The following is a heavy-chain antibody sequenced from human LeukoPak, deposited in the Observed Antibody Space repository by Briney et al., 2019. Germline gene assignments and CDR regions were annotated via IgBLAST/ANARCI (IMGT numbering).Heavy chain of an antibody. CDR1: AYTLIELS. J-gene: IGHJ5*02. CDR2: FDPEDGET. D-gene: IGHD3-22*01. CDR3: ATESHYYESSGPAPSWFDP. V-gene: IGHV1-24*01. Sequence: ASVKVSCKVPAYTLIELSMHWVRQAPGKGLEWMGGFDPEDGETIYAQKFKGRVTMTDDTSTDTAYMELSSLRSEDTAVYYCATESHYYESSGPAPSWFDPWGQGTLVSVSS.